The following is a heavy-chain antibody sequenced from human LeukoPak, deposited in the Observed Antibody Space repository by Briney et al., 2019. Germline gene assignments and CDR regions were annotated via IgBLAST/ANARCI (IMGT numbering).Heavy chain of an antibody. D-gene: IGHD5-18*01. J-gene: IGHJ5*02. V-gene: IGHV1-24*01. CDR2: FDPEDGET. CDR3: ARGFQIDTAMVFLSYWFDP. Sequence: ASVKVSCKVSGYTLTELSMHWVRQAPGKGLEWMGGFDPEDGETIYAQKFQGRVTMTEDTSTDTAYMELSSLRSEDTAVYYCARGFQIDTAMVFLSYWFDPWGQGTLVTVSS. CDR1: GYTLTELS.